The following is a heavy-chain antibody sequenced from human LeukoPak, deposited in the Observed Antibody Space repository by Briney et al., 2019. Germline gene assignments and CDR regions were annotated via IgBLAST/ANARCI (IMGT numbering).Heavy chain of an antibody. J-gene: IGHJ4*02. CDR2: VSTDGTTT. V-gene: IGHV3-74*01. Sequence: PGGSLRLSCAASGFSLRNYWMHWVRQVPGRGLVWVSHVSTDGTTTNYADSVKGRLTISRDNARNTLSLQVSSLKVEDTGVYFCARGDWAPFDYWGQGSLLTVSS. CDR1: GFSLRNYW. CDR3: ARGDWAPFDY. D-gene: IGHD2-21*02.